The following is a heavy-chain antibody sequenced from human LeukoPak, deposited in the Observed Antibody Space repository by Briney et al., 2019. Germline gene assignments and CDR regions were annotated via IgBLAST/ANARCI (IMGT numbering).Heavy chain of an antibody. CDR1: GYTFTDYY. CDR3: ARGIAAPGGRWFDP. D-gene: IGHD6-13*01. V-gene: IGHV1-2*02. CDR2: INPNSGGT. J-gene: IGHJ5*02. Sequence: GASVKVSCKASGYTFTDYYMHWVRQAPGQGLEWMGWINPNSGGTNYAQQFQGRVTMTRDTSISTTYMELSNQRSDDTAVYYCARGIAAPGGRWFDPWGQGTLVTVSS.